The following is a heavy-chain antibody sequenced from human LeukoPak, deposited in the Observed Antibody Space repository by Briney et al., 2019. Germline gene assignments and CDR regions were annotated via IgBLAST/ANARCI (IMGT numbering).Heavy chain of an antibody. CDR2: ISYDGSKT. CDR3: AKDSRLLRGVFLFYYYGLDV. J-gene: IGHJ6*02. CDR1: GFTFRDYG. Sequence: GGSLRLSCAASGFTFRDYGMHWVRQAPGKGLEWVAIISYDGSKTYYADSVKGRFTISRDNSKRTLYLQVNSLGAEDTAVYYCAKDSRLLRGVFLFYYYGLDVWGQGTTVTVSS. D-gene: IGHD3-10*01. V-gene: IGHV3-30*18.